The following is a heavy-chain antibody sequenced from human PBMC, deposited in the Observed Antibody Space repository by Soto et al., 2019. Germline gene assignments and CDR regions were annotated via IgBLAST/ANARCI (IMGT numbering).Heavy chain of an antibody. CDR3: ARDATYYYDSSGYSHFDY. Sequence: AAVKVSCKASGYTFTSYYMHWVRQAPGQGLEWMGIINPSGGSTSYAQKFQGRVTMTRDTSTSTVYMELSSLRSEDTAVYYCARDATYYYDSSGYSHFDYWGQGTLVTVSS. CDR1: GYTFTSYY. V-gene: IGHV1-46*01. D-gene: IGHD3-22*01. J-gene: IGHJ4*02. CDR2: INPSGGST.